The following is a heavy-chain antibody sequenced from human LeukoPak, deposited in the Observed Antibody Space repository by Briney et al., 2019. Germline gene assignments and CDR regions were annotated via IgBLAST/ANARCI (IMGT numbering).Heavy chain of an antibody. CDR2: IYYSGST. D-gene: IGHD3-22*01. V-gene: IGHV4-39*07. CDR3: ARDRNKPYYDSSRVAFDI. J-gene: IGHJ3*02. Sequence: PSETLSLTCTVSGGSISSSSYYWGWIRQPPGKGLEWIGSIYYSGSTYYNPSLKSRVTISVDTSKNQFSLKLSSVTAADTAVYYCARDRNKPYYDSSRVAFDIWGQGTMVTVSS. CDR1: GGSISSSSYY.